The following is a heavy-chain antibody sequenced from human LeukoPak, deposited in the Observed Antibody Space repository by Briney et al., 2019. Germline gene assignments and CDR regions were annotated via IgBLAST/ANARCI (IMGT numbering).Heavy chain of an antibody. CDR1: GGSISSYY. J-gene: IGHJ3*02. CDR3: ARPKSPNNYGDYATDAFDI. V-gene: IGHV4-59*01. D-gene: IGHD4-17*01. CDR2: IYYSGST. Sequence: PSETLSLTCTVSGGSISSYYWSWIRQPPGKGLEWIGYIYYSGSTNYNPSLKSRVTISVDTSKNQFSLKLSSVTAADTAVYYCARPKSPNNYGDYATDAFDIWGQGTMVTVSS.